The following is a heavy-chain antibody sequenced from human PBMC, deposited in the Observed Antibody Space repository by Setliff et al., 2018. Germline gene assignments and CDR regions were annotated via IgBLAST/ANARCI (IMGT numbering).Heavy chain of an antibody. CDR3: ARANKKLDYYYYYVDV. CDR2: VYTNGGS. D-gene: IGHD1-1*01. CDR1: GGSISSGSYY. J-gene: IGHJ6*03. Sequence: SETLSLTCTVSGGSISSGSYYWSWIRHPAGKGLEWIGRVYTNGGSDYNPFLKSRVSISLDTSKNQFSLKLISVTAADTAVYYCARANKKLDYYYYYVDVWGKGTTVTVSS. V-gene: IGHV4-61*02.